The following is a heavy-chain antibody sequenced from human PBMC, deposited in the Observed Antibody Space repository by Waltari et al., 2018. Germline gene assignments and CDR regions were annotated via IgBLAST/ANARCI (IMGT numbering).Heavy chain of an antibody. Sequence: EVQLVESGGGLVKPGGSLRLLCAASGFTFSSDCINWVRQAPGKGLEWVSSISSSAGYIYYADSVKGRFTVSRDNANNSLYLQMNSLRAEDTAVYYCARDTYYDSSGYKRIDFWGQGTLVTVSS. CDR3: ARDTYYDSSGYKRIDF. D-gene: IGHD3-22*01. CDR2: ISSSAGYI. CDR1: GFTFSSDC. J-gene: IGHJ4*02. V-gene: IGHV3-21*01.